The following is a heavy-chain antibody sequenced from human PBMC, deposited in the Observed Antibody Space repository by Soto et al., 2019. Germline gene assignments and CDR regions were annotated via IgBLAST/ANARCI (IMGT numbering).Heavy chain of an antibody. CDR1: GGTFSSYA. D-gene: IGHD2-2*01. J-gene: IGHJ6*02. V-gene: IGHV1-18*01. CDR3: ARYCSSTSCPQYYYYYGMDV. CDR2: ISAYNGNT. Sequence: GASVKVSCKASGGTFSSYAISWVRQAPGQGLEWMGWISAYNGNTNYAQKLQGRVTMTTDTSTSTAYMELRSLRSDDTAVYYCARYCSSTSCPQYYYYYGMDVWGQGTTVTVSS.